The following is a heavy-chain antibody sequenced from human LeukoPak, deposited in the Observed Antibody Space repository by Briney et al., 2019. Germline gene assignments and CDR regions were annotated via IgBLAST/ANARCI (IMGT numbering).Heavy chain of an antibody. CDR2: LYPGDSGA. Sequence: GESLEISCTGSGYSFTSHWIGWVRQRPGKGLEWMGILYPGDSGARYSPSFQGHVTISVDKSTTTAFLQWSSLTASDSAIYYCARHGIYSVAPYSYMDVWGKGTTVTVSS. CDR1: GYSFTSHW. D-gene: IGHD2-21*01. V-gene: IGHV5-51*01. J-gene: IGHJ6*03. CDR3: ARHGIYSVAPYSYMDV.